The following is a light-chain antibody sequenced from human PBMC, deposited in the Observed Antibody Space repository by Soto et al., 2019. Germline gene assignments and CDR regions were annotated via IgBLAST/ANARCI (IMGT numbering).Light chain of an antibody. CDR2: DAS. Sequence: EIVLTQSPATLSLSPGERATLSCSASQSVSRYLAWYQQKPGQATRLLIYDASNRATGIPARFSGSGSGTDFTLTNSSLEPEDFAVYYCQQRSNWPPISFGQGTRLENK. V-gene: IGKV3-11*01. J-gene: IGKJ5*01. CDR3: QQRSNWPPIS. CDR1: QSVSRY.